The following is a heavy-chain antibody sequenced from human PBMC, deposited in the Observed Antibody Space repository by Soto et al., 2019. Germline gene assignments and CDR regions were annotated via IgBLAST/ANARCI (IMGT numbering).Heavy chain of an antibody. J-gene: IGHJ5*02. CDR2: IYHSGST. Sequence: SETLSLTCAVSGYSISSGYYWGWIRQPPGKGLEWIGSIYHSGSTYYNPSLRSRVTISVDTSKNQFSLKLSSVTAADTAVYYWARDADQTYYYGSEPLDPWGQGTLVTVSS. D-gene: IGHD3-10*01. V-gene: IGHV4-38-2*02. CDR3: ARDADQTYYYGSEPLDP. CDR1: GYSISSGYY.